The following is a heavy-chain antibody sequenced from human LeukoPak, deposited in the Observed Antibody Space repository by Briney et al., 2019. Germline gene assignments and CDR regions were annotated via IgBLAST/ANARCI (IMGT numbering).Heavy chain of an antibody. Sequence: QPGGSLRLSCAASGFTFSTYWINWVRQAPGKGLEWVANISQDGREKYYVDSVKGRFTISRDNARNTLYLQMNSLRAEDTAVYYCARDFRNAGDYWGQGTLVTVSS. V-gene: IGHV3-7*01. D-gene: IGHD1-14*01. CDR3: ARDFRNAGDY. CDR1: GFTFSTYW. J-gene: IGHJ4*02. CDR2: ISQDGREK.